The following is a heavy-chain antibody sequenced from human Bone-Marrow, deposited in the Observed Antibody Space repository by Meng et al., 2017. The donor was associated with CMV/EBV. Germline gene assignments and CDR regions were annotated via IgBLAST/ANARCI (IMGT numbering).Heavy chain of an antibody. CDR3: ARDHYGATDY. CDR1: GGSFSGYY. D-gene: IGHD1-26*01. J-gene: IGHJ4*02. V-gene: IGHV4-34*01. CDR2: INHSGST. Sequence: SETLSLTCAVYGGSFSGYYWSWIRQPPGKGLEWIGEINHSGSTNYNPSLKSRVTISVDTSKNQFSLKLSSVTAADTAVYYCARDHYGATDYWGQGTLVTVSS.